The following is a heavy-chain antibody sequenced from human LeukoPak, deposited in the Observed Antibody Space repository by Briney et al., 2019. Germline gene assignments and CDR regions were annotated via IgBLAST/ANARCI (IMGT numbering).Heavy chain of an antibody. CDR1: GGSVSGDY. CDR2: INHSGST. V-gene: IGHV4-34*01. J-gene: IGHJ4*02. CDR3: ARGYTPVDY. D-gene: IGHD3-16*01. Sequence: SETLSLTCTVSGGSVSGDYWSWIRQPPGKGLEWIGEINHSGSTNYNPSLKSRVTISVDTSKNQFSLKLSSVTAADTAVYYCARGYTPVDYWGQGTLVTVSS.